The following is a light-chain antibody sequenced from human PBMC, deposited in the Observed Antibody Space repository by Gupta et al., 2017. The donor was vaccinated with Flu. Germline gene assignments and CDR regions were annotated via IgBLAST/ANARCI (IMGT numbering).Light chain of an antibody. V-gene: IGKV1-5*03. Sequence: DLQMHQSPSTLSASVGDRVHITCRASQCISSLLAWYQQKPGKAPKLLIDNASNLESGAPSRCSGSGSGTVFTLTISSLQPDYVASYYCQHYDSYSWTFGHGTKVEIK. CDR3: QHYDSYSWT. CDR2: NAS. CDR1: QCISSL. J-gene: IGKJ1*01.